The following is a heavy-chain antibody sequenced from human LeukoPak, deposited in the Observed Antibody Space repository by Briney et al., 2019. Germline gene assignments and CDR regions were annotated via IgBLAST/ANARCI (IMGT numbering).Heavy chain of an antibody. CDR2: ISYDGSNK. CDR3: ARPRTPYDILAGYYY. J-gene: IGHJ4*02. V-gene: IGHV3-30-3*01. CDR1: GFTFSSYA. Sequence: PGGSLRLSCAASGFTFSSYAMHWVRQAPGKGLEWVAVISYDGSNKYYADSVKGRFTISRDNSKNTLYLQMNSLRAEDTAVYYCARPRTPYDILAGYYYWGQGTLVTVSS. D-gene: IGHD3-9*01.